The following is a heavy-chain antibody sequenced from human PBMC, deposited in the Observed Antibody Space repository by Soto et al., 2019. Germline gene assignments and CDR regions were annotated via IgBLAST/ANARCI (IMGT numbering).Heavy chain of an antibody. V-gene: IGHV3-9*01. CDR1: GFTFSSYD. Sequence: PGGSLRLSCAASGFTFSSYDMSWVRQAPGKGLEWVSGISWNSGSIGYADSVKGRFTISRDNAKNSLYLQMNSLRAEDTALYYCAKADYYDSSGYYDLYYFDYWGQGTLVTVSS. CDR3: AKADYYDSSGYYDLYYFDY. J-gene: IGHJ4*02. CDR2: ISWNSGSI. D-gene: IGHD3-22*01.